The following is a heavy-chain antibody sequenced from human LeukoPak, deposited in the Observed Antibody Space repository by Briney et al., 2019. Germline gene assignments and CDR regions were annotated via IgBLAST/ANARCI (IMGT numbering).Heavy chain of an antibody. CDR1: GGSNSSSSYY. Sequence: PSETLSLTFTVSGGSNSSSSYYWGWIRQPPGKGLEWIGSIYYSGSIYYNPSLKSRVTISVDTSKNQFSLKLSSVTAADTAVYYCARQGGYCSSTSCFYYWGQGTLVTVSS. D-gene: IGHD2-2*03. J-gene: IGHJ4*02. CDR2: IYYSGSI. CDR3: ARQGGYCSSTSCFYY. V-gene: IGHV4-39*01.